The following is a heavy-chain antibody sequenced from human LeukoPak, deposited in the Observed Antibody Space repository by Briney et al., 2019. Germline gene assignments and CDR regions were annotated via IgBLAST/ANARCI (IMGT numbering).Heavy chain of an antibody. CDR2: ISWNSGSI. V-gene: IGHV3-9*01. CDR3: AKGLDYDSSLFDY. D-gene: IGHD3-22*01. J-gene: IGHJ4*02. Sequence: GGSLRLSCAASGFTFDDYAMHWVRQAPGKGLEWASGISWNSGSIGYADSVKGRFTISRDNAKNSLYLQMNSLRAEDTALYYCAKGLDYDSSLFDYWGQGTLVTVSS. CDR1: GFTFDDYA.